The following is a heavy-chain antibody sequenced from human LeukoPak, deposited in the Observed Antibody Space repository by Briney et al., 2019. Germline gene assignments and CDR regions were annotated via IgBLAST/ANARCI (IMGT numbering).Heavy chain of an antibody. CDR2: IYWDDDK. V-gene: IGHV2-5*02. J-gene: IGHJ4*02. Sequence: SGPTLVKPTQTLTLTCTFSGFSLSTSVVGVGWIRQPPGKALEWLALIYWDDDKRYSPSLKSRLTITKDTSKNQLVLTMTNMDPVDTATYHCAHRRGNSGWSEGYFDYWGQGILVTVSS. D-gene: IGHD6-19*01. CDR3: AHRRGNSGWSEGYFDY. CDR1: GFSLSTSVVG.